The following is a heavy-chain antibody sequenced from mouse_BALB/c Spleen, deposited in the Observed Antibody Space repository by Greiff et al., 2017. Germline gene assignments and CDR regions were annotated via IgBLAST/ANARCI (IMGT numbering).Heavy chain of an antibody. Sequence: EVKLMESGPELVKPGASVKISCKASGYSFTGYYMHWVKQSHVKSLEWIGRITPYNGATSYNQNFKDKASLTVDKSSSTAYMELHSLTSEDSAVYYCARATMITHFDYWGQGTTLTVSS. D-gene: IGHD2-4*01. CDR2: ITPYNGAT. CDR3: ARATMITHFDY. J-gene: IGHJ2*01. CDR1: GYSFTGYY. V-gene: IGHV1-31*01.